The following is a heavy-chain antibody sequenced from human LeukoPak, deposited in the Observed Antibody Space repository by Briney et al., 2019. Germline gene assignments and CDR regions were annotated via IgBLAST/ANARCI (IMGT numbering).Heavy chain of an antibody. CDR2: IKSSGDTT. Sequence: ASVKVSCMASGYTSTNFYLHWVRQAPGQGLEWMGVIKSSGDTTYYAQKLQGRVTMTRDTSTTTVYMELSSLTSEDTAVYFCARGGMAAAANWGQGTLVTVSS. V-gene: IGHV1-46*04. CDR3: ARGGMAAAAN. J-gene: IGHJ4*02. CDR1: GYTSTNFY. D-gene: IGHD6-13*01.